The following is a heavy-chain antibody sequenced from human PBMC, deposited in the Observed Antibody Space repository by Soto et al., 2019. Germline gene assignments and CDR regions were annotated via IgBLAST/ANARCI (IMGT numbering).Heavy chain of an antibody. V-gene: IGHV3-21*01. CDR1: GFTFSSYS. J-gene: IGHJ5*02. Sequence: PGGSLRLSCAASGFTFSSYSMNWVRQAPGKGLEWVSSISSSSSYIYYADSVKGRFTISRDNAKNSLYLQMNSLRAEDTAVYYCFTLVPASNWFDPWGQGTLVTVSS. CDR3: FTLVPASNWFDP. D-gene: IGHD2-2*01. CDR2: ISSSSSYI.